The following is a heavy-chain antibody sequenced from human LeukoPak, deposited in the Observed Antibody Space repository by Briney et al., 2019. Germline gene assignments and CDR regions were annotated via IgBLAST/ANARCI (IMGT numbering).Heavy chain of an antibody. CDR1: GGFFNEFY. J-gene: IGHJ6*02. CDR3: ARGGTTGPHMYGLDV. V-gene: IGHV4-34*01. D-gene: IGHD1-1*01. CDR2: INNSGIA. Sequence: SETLSLTCAVYGGFFNEFYWSWIRQTPGKGLEWIGEINNSGIANYNPSLRSQFIISVEASKNQFSLKLSSVTAADTALYYCARGGTTGPHMYGLDVWGQGTTVTVSS.